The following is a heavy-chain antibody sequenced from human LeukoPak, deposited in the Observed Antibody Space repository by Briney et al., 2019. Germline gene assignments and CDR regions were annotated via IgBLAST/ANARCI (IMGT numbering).Heavy chain of an antibody. V-gene: IGHV4-34*01. D-gene: IGHD3-10*01. CDR2: INHSGST. CDR1: GGSFSAYY. Sequence: SETLSLTCGVYGGSFSAYYWSWIRQPPGKGLEWIGEINHSGSTNYNASLKSRVTISVDTSKNHFSLKLSSVTAADTAVYYCARVGSGSGSYYNVWFDPWGQGTLVTVSS. J-gene: IGHJ5*02. CDR3: ARVGSGSGSYYNVWFDP.